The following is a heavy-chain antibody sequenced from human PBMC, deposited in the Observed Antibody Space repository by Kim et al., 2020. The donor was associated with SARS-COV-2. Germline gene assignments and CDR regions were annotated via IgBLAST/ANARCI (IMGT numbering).Heavy chain of an antibody. Sequence: ASVKVSCKASGYTFTSYYMHWVRQAPGQGLEWMGIINPSGGSTSYAQKFQGRVTMTRDTSTSTVYMELSSLRSGDTAVYYCARAYYYDSSGSNWGFDYWGQGTLVTVSS. D-gene: IGHD3-22*01. J-gene: IGHJ4*02. CDR3: ARAYYYDSSGSNWGFDY. V-gene: IGHV1-46*01. CDR1: GYTFTSYY. CDR2: INPSGGST.